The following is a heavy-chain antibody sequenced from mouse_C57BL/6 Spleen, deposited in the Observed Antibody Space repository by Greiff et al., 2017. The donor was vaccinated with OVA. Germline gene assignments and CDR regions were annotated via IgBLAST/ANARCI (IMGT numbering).Heavy chain of an antibody. J-gene: IGHJ4*01. CDR1: GYSITSGYY. CDR3: ARPAGGN. CDR2: ISYDGSN. V-gene: IGHV3-6*01. Sequence: EVQLQQSGPGLVKPSQSLSLTCSVTGYSITSGYYWNWIRQFPGNKLEWMGYISYDGSNNYNPSLKNRISITRDTSKNQFFLKLNSVTTEDTATYYCARPAGGNWGQGTSVTVSS.